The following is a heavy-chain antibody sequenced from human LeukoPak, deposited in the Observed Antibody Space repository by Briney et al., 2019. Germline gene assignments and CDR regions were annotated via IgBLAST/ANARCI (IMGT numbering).Heavy chain of an antibody. CDR2: TYYRSKWHN. CDR3: AKNSGYEVYFDY. D-gene: IGHD5-12*01. J-gene: IGHJ4*02. Sequence: SQTLSLTCAISGDSVSSKSTAWNWIRQSPSRGLEWLGRTYYRSKWHNGYAVSVKSRITINPDTSKNQFSLQLNSVTPEDTAVYYCAKNSGYEVYFDYWGQGTLVTVSS. CDR1: GDSVSSKSTA. V-gene: IGHV6-1*01.